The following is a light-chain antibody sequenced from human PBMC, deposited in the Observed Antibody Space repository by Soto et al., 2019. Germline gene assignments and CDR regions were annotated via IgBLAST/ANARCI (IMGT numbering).Light chain of an antibody. V-gene: IGKV3-11*01. CDR3: QHRYT. CDR1: QSVSSD. CDR2: DAS. Sequence: DIVLTQSPATLSLSPGDRATLSCRASQSVSSDFAWYQQKPGQAPRLLIYDASNMATGIPARVSGSGSGTDFTLPNNSLLPEDFAVYYCQHRYTFGPGTKVDFK. J-gene: IGKJ3*01.